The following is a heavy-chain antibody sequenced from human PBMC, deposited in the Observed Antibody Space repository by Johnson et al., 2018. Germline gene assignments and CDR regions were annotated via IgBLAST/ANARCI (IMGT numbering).Heavy chain of an antibody. CDR3: AKAVGSGYDDMDV. CDR1: GGSITDDY. D-gene: IGHD1-26*01. Sequence: QVQLQESGPGLVKPSKSLSLTCTVSGGSITDDYWIWIRQPPGKGLEWIGYISYSGNTKYNPSLDSRVTISVDTSKTQFSLRLSSVTAADTAIYYCAKAVGSGYDDMDVWGKGTTVTVSS. CDR2: ISYSGNT. J-gene: IGHJ6*03. V-gene: IGHV4-59*01.